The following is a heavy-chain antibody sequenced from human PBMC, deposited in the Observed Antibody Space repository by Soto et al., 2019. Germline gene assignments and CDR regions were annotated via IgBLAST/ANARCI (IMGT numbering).Heavy chain of an antibody. Sequence: QVQLQQWGAGLLKPSETLSLTCAVYGGSFSGYYWSWIRQPPGKGLEWIGEINHSGSTNYNPSLKSRVTISVDTSKNQFSLKLSSVTAADTAVYYCARCIAARPVYYYYYMDVWGKGTTVTVSS. CDR3: ARCIAARPVYYYYYMDV. CDR2: INHSGST. J-gene: IGHJ6*03. V-gene: IGHV4-34*01. D-gene: IGHD6-6*01. CDR1: GGSFSGYY.